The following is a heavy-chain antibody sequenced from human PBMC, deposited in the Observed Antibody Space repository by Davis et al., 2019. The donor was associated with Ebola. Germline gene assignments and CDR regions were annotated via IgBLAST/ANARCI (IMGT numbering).Heavy chain of an antibody. CDR2: INHSGST. CDR1: GFTFSSYS. Sequence: ESLKISCAASGFTFSSYSMNWVRQAPGKGLEWIGEINHSGSTNYNPSLKSRVTISVDTSKNQFSLKLSSVTAADTAVYYCARSRRVVGSGRLTVWTLNGMDVWGQGTTVTVSS. CDR3: ARSRRVVGSGRLTVWTLNGMDV. J-gene: IGHJ6*02. D-gene: IGHD3-10*01. V-gene: IGHV4-34*01.